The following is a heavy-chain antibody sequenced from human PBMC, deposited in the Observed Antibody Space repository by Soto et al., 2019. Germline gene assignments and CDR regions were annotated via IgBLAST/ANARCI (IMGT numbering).Heavy chain of an antibody. Sequence: QVQLVQSGAEVKKPGSSVKVSCKASGGTFSSYAISWVRQAPGQGLEWMGGIIPIFGTANYAQKFQGRVTITADEYTSTAYMELSSLISEDTAAYYCARSGGGGDSSGYYSLFDYWGQGTLVTVSS. CDR2: IIPIFGTA. V-gene: IGHV1-69*01. CDR1: GGTFSSYA. CDR3: ARSGGGGDSSGYYSLFDY. J-gene: IGHJ4*02. D-gene: IGHD3-22*01.